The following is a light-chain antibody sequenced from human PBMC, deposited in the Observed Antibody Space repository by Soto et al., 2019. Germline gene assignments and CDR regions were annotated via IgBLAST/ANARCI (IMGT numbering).Light chain of an antibody. CDR2: DVS. V-gene: IGLV2-14*03. CDR1: SSDVGRYDY. CDR3: SSYTGSSTHV. Sequence: QSVLTQPASVSGSPGQSITISCTGTSSDVGRYDYVSWYQQHPGKAPKLMIYDVSSRPSGVSNRFSGSKSGNTASLAISGLQAEDEADYFCSSYTGSSTHVFGTGTKSPS. J-gene: IGLJ1*01.